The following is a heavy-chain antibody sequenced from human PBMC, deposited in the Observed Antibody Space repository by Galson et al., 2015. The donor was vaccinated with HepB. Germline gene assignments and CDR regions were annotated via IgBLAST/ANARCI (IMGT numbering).Heavy chain of an antibody. CDR2: ISYDGSNK. Sequence: SLRLSCAASGFTFSSYGMHWVRQAPGKGLGWVAVISYDGSNKYYADSVKGRFTISRDNSKNTLYLQMNSLRAEDTAVYYCAKVQEAYYDFWSGPKWPHYGGQGTLVTVSS. J-gene: IGHJ4*02. D-gene: IGHD3-3*01. CDR3: AKVQEAYYDFWSGPKWPHY. CDR1: GFTFSSYG. V-gene: IGHV3-30*18.